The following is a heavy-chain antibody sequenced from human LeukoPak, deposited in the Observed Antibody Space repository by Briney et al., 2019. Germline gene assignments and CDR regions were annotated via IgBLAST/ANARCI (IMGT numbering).Heavy chain of an antibody. D-gene: IGHD3-16*01. CDR3: ARDGVFGLTRFDP. CDR2: ISPYNGNR. Sequence: ASVKVSCNASGYTFTIYGISWVRQAPGQGLEWMGWISPYNGNRNYAQKFQGRVTMTTDTSTSTAYMELRSLRSDDTAVYYCARDGVFGLTRFDPWGQGTLVTVSS. V-gene: IGHV1-18*01. CDR1: GYTFTIYG. J-gene: IGHJ5*02.